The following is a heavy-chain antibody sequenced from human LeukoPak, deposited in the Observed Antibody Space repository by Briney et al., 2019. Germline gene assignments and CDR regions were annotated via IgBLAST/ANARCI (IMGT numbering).Heavy chain of an antibody. D-gene: IGHD4-23*01. Sequence: GESLKISCKGSGYSFTIYWIGWVRQMPGKGLEWMGIIYPGDSDTRYSPSFQGQVTISADKSISTAYLQWSSLKASDTAMYYCARRAVVIRRIYWYYDLWGRGTLVTVSS. CDR3: ARRAVVIRRIYWYYDL. CDR2: IYPGDSDT. V-gene: IGHV5-51*01. CDR1: GYSFTIYW. J-gene: IGHJ2*01.